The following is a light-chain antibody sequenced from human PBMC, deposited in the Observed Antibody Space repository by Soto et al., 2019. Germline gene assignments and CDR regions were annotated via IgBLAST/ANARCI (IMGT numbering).Light chain of an antibody. CDR1: QSVSSY. CDR2: AAS. V-gene: IGKV1-39*01. CDR3: QQSYSTPDT. J-gene: IGKJ2*01. Sequence: EIQMTQSPSSLSASAGDRATITCRASQSVSSYLHWYQHKPGKAPRLLIYAASSLQSGVPSRFSGSGSGTEFTLTISSLQPEDFAAYYCQQSYSTPDTFGQGTKLEIK.